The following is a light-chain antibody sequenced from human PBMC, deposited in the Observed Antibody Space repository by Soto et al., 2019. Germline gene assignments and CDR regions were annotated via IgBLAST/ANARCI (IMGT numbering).Light chain of an antibody. CDR2: EGH. CDR3: CVYIAAPTYG. Sequence: QSALAQPASVSGSPGQSITISCTGTSGFVGGFSLVSWYQQHPGKAPKVMISEGHRRPSGVPDRFSGSTSVNSATLRISGLQADDDADYYCCVYIAAPTYGFGTGTKVTVL. V-gene: IGLV2-23*01. J-gene: IGLJ1*01. CDR1: SGFVGGFSL.